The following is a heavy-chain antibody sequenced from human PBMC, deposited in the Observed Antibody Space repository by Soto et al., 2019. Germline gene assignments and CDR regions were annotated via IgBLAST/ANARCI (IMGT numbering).Heavy chain of an antibody. J-gene: IGHJ4*02. Sequence: QVQLVQSGAEVKKPGASVKVSCKASGYTFTSYGISWVRQAPGQGREWMGWISAYNGNTNYAQKLQGRVTMTTDTSTSTAYMELRSLRSDDTAVYYCARDREKIVATMKADGDYWGQGTLVTVSS. CDR1: GYTFTSYG. CDR3: ARDREKIVATMKADGDY. V-gene: IGHV1-18*04. CDR2: ISAYNGNT. D-gene: IGHD5-12*01.